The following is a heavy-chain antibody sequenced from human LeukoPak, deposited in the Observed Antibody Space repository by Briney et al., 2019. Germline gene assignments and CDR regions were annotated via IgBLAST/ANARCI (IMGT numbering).Heavy chain of an antibody. J-gene: IGHJ4*02. CDR3: ARGPSSGPFDH. V-gene: IGHV3-53*01. CDR1: GFTVSSIY. CDR2: IDSGGST. Sequence: PGGSLRLSCAASGFTVSSIYMNWVRQAPGKGLEWVSVIDSGGSTYYADSVKGRFTISRDNSKNTLYLQMNSLRAEDTAVYYCARGPSSGPFDHWGQGTLVTVSS. D-gene: IGHD3-22*01.